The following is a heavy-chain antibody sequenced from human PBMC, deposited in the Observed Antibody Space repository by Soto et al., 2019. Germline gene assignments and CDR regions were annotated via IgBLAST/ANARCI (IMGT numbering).Heavy chain of an antibody. J-gene: IGHJ4*02. V-gene: IGHV1-69*06. CDR3: ARGPAYCGGDCYSNYFDY. CDR1: GGTFSSYA. CDR2: IIPIFGTA. D-gene: IGHD2-21*02. Sequence: SVKVSCKASGGTFSSYAISWVRQAPGQGLEWMGGIIPIFGTANYAQKFQGRVTITADKSTSTAYMELSSLRSEDTAVYYCARGPAYCGGDCYSNYFDYWGQGTLVTVSS.